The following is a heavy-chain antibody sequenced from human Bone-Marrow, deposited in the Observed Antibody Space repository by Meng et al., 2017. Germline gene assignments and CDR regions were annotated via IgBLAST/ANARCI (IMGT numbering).Heavy chain of an antibody. D-gene: IGHD1-14*01. CDR2: IIPIFATT. CDR3: KKPRKSHSFN. V-gene: IGHV1-69*05. CDR1: GGTFSNYA. Sequence: SVKVSCKASGGTFSNYAINWVRQAPGQGLEWMGGIIPIFATTNYAQKFQGRVTITTDESTSTAYMELSSLRSEDTVVYHPKKPRKSHSFNWGQGTLVTVSS. J-gene: IGHJ4*02.